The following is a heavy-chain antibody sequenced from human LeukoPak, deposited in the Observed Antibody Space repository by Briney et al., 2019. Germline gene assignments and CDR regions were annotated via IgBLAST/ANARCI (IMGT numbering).Heavy chain of an antibody. D-gene: IGHD1-26*01. V-gene: IGHV4-30-4*08. CDR3: ARERETLFDY. J-gene: IGHJ4*02. CDR1: GGSISSGDYY. CDR2: IYYSGST. Sequence: SQTLSLTCSVSGGSISSGDYYWSWIRQPPGKGLEWIRYIYYSGSTYYNPSLKSRVTISVDTSKIQFSLKLSSVTAADTAVYYCARERETLFDYWGQGTLVTVSS.